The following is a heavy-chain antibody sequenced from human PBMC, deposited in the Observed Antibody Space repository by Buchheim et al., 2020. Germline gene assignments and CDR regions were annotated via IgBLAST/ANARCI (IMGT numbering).Heavy chain of an antibody. Sequence: EVQLVESGGGLVQPGGSLRLSCAASGFTFSSYWMHWVRQAPGKGLVRVSRINSDGSSTSYADSVKGRFTISRDNAKNTLYLQMNSLRAEDTAVYYCARVGPLRFLEWLPYYYYGMDVWGQGTT. V-gene: IGHV3-74*01. D-gene: IGHD3-3*01. J-gene: IGHJ6*02. CDR1: GFTFSSYW. CDR3: ARVGPLRFLEWLPYYYYGMDV. CDR2: INSDGSST.